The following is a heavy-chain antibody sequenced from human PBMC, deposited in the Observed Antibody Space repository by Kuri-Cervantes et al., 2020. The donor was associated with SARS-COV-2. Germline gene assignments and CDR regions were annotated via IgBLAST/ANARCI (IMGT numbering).Heavy chain of an antibody. D-gene: IGHD3-16*01. CDR2: MNPNSGNT. Sequence: SETVSCKASGYTFTSYDINWVRQATGQGLEWMGWMNPNSGNTGYAQKFQGRVTITRNTSISTAYMELSSLRSEDTAVYYCARWRGGTDAFDIWGQGTMVTVSS. CDR1: GYTFTSYD. V-gene: IGHV1-8*03. J-gene: IGHJ3*02. CDR3: ARWRGGTDAFDI.